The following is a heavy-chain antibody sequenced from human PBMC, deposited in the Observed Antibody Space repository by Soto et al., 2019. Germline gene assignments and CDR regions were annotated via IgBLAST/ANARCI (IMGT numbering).Heavy chain of an antibody. CDR2: IIPILGIA. CDR1: GGTFSSYT. V-gene: IGHV1-69*04. CDR3: ARDDAYCGGDCYSRSPNWFDP. J-gene: IGHJ5*02. D-gene: IGHD2-21*01. Sequence: GASVKVSCKASGGTFSSYTISWVRQAPGQGLEWMGRIIPILGIANYAQKFQGRVTITADKSTSTAYMELSSLRSEDTAVYYCARDDAYCGGDCYSRSPNWFDPWGQGTLVTVSS.